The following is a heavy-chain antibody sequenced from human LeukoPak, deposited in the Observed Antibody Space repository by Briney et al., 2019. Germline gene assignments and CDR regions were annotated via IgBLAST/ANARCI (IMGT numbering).Heavy chain of an antibody. CDR2: IYYSGST. Sequence: SETLSLTCTVSGGSISSSSYYWGWIRQPPGKGLEWIGSIYYSGSTYYNPSLKSRVTISVDTSKNQFSLKLSSVTAADTAVYYCAGYSGSYSEFDYWGQGTLVTVSS. D-gene: IGHD1-26*01. J-gene: IGHJ4*02. CDR1: GGSISSSSYY. V-gene: IGHV4-39*07. CDR3: AGYSGSYSEFDY.